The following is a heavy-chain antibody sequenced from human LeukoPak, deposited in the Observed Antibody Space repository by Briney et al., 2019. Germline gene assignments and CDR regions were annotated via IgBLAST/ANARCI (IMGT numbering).Heavy chain of an antibody. CDR2: VYYSGGT. Sequence: PSETLSLTCTVSGDSISSYFWSWIRQPPGKGLEWIGYVYYSGGTNYNPSLKSRVTISRNTSKNQFSLKLTSVTAADTAVYYCARQAHYTPAFDYWGQGTLVTVSS. CDR3: ARQAHYTPAFDY. D-gene: IGHD2-15*01. V-gene: IGHV4-59*08. J-gene: IGHJ4*02. CDR1: GDSISSYF.